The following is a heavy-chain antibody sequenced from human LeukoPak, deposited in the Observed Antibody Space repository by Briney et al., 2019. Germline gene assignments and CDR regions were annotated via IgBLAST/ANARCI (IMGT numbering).Heavy chain of an antibody. D-gene: IGHD5-24*01. V-gene: IGHV3-53*01. CDR3: AKGGNYDGNYYAAWFFDV. J-gene: IGHJ2*01. Sequence: QSGGSLRLSCEITGFVVSNNYMTWVRQAPGKGLEWVALIYVGGHTCHADSVKGRFAISSDNAKNTLYLHMNSLRAEDTAVYYCAKGGNYDGNYYAAWFFDVWGRGTRVTVSS. CDR2: IYVGGHT. CDR1: GFVVSNNY.